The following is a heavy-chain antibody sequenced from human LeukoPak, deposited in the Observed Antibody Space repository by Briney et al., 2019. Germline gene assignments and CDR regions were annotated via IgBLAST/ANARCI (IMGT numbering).Heavy chain of an antibody. CDR3: ARTPMVRGVKYGMDV. V-gene: IGHV3-53*01. CDR1: GFTFSSYA. D-gene: IGHD3-10*01. Sequence: GSLRLSCAASGFTFSSYAMSWVRQAPGKGLEWVSVIYSGGSTYYADSVKGRFTISRDNSKNTLYLQMNSLRAEDTAVYYCARTPMVRGVKYGMDVWGQGTTVTVSS. CDR2: IYSGGST. J-gene: IGHJ6*02.